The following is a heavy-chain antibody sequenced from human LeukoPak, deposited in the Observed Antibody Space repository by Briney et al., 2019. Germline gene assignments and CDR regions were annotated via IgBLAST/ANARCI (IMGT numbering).Heavy chain of an antibody. Sequence: GASVKVSCKASGYTFTSYDINWVRQATGQGLEWMGIINPSGGSTSYAQKFQGRVTMTRDMSTSTVYMELSSLRSEDTAVYYCARVSVGYCSGGSCYRVFDYWGQGTLVTVSS. D-gene: IGHD2-15*01. V-gene: IGHV1-46*01. CDR2: INPSGGST. CDR1: GYTFTSYD. CDR3: ARVSVGYCSGGSCYRVFDY. J-gene: IGHJ4*02.